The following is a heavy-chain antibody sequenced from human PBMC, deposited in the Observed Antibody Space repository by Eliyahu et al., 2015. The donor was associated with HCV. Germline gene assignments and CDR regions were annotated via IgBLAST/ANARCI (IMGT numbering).Heavy chain of an antibody. Sequence: QLQESGPGLVKPSETLSLTCTVSGGSIGSYYWSWIRQPPGKGLEWIGYIYYSGSINYNPSLESRVTISIDTSKNQFFLIMNSVTAADTAIYYCARSPYDGSGSYFDYNGLDVWGQGTTVTVSS. CDR1: GGSIGSYY. J-gene: IGHJ6*02. CDR3: ARSPYDGSGSYFDYNGLDV. CDR2: IYYSGSI. V-gene: IGHV4-59*01. D-gene: IGHD3-10*01.